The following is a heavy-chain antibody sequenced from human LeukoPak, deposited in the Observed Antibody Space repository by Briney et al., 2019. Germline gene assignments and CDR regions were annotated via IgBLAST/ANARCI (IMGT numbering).Heavy chain of an antibody. CDR1: GYIFSSYW. CDR3: ARLGYCSGTSCYGVDY. Sequence: HGESLKISCKGSGYIFSSYWIAWVRQMPGKGLEWMGIIYPGGSDSRYSPPFQGQVTISADKAITTAYLQWSNLKASDTAMYYCARLGYCSGTSCYGVDYWGQGTLVTVSS. CDR2: IYPGGSDS. V-gene: IGHV5-51*01. D-gene: IGHD2-2*01. J-gene: IGHJ4*02.